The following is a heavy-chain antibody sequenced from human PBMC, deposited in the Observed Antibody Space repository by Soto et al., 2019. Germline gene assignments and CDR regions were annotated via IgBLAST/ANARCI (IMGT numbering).Heavy chain of an antibody. CDR3: SRDVVVGAKALNY. CDR1: GFTFSNNW. Sequence: PGGSLRLSCAASGFTFSNNWMTWVRQAPGKGLEWVANIKEDGSEKHYVDSVKGRFTISRDNAKNSLYLQMNSLRVEDTAVYFCSRDVVVGAKALNYWGQGALVTVSS. D-gene: IGHD2-15*01. V-gene: IGHV3-7*01. CDR2: IKEDGSEK. J-gene: IGHJ4*02.